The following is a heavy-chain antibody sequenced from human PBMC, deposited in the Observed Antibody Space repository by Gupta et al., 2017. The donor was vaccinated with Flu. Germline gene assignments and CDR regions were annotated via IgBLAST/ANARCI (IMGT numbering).Heavy chain of an antibody. CDR2: ISSSSSYI. CDR1: GFTCRSSS. J-gene: IGHJ3*02. V-gene: IGHV3-21*01. Sequence: EVQLVESGGGLVKPGGSLRLSCAASGFTCRSSSMNWVRQAPGKGREWVSSISSSSSYIYYADSVKGRFTISRDNAKNSLYLQMNSLRAEDTAVYYCARSSRGAFDIWGQGTMVTVSS. CDR3: ARSSRGAFDI. D-gene: IGHD3-10*01.